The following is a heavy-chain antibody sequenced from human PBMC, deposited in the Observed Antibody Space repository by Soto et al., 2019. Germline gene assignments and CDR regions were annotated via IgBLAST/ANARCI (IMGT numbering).Heavy chain of an antibody. Sequence: QVKLVESGGGVVQPGRSLRLSCAASGFMFSSYGMHWVRQAPGKGLEWVAVYWYDGSSKYYADSVKGRFTISRDNVKSTLYLEMNSLRAGDTAVYYCARDSYGMDVWGQGTTVTVSS. J-gene: IGHJ6*02. CDR2: YWYDGSSK. CDR3: ARDSYGMDV. V-gene: IGHV3-33*01. CDR1: GFMFSSYG. D-gene: IGHD3-16*01.